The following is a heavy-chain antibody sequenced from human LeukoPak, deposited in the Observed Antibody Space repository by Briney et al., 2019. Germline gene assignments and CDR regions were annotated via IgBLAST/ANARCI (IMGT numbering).Heavy chain of an antibody. Sequence: SETLSLTCTVSGGSISSDLYYWNWIRQPAGKGPEWIGRFCNSGRTNFNPSLKSRVTISADTSKNQFSLKLRSVTAADTAVYYCARGDLKSDWFDPWGQGTLVIVST. D-gene: IGHD3-3*01. J-gene: IGHJ5*02. V-gene: IGHV4-61*02. CDR3: ARGDLKSDWFDP. CDR2: FCNSGRT. CDR1: GGSISSDLYY.